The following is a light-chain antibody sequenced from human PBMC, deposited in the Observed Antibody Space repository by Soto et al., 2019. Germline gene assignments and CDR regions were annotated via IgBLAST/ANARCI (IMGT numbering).Light chain of an antibody. V-gene: IGLV2-8*01. CDR2: EVS. CDR1: SSDVGGYNY. CDR3: CSYAGRSPVV. Sequence: QSVLTQPPSASGSPGQSVTISCTGTSSDVGGYNYVSWYQQHPGKAPKLMIYEVSKRPSGVPDRFSGSKSGNTASLTVSGLQVEDEADYYCCSYAGRSPVVFGGGTKLTVL. J-gene: IGLJ2*01.